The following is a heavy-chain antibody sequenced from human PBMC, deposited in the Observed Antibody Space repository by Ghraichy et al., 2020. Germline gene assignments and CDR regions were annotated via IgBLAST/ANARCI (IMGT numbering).Heavy chain of an antibody. V-gene: IGHV1-69*13. J-gene: IGHJ5*02. CDR2: IIPIFGTA. CDR1: GGTFSTYG. Sequence: SVKVSCKASGGTFSTYGISWVRQAPAQGLEYMGGIIPIFGTANYAQKFQGRVTITADESTSTAYMELSSLRSEDTAMYYCARGGDYYDSSGDWFDPWGQGTLVTVSS. D-gene: IGHD3-22*01. CDR3: ARGGDYYDSSGDWFDP.